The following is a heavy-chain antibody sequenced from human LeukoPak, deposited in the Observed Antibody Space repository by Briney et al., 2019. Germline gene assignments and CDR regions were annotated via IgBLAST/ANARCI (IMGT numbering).Heavy chain of an antibody. D-gene: IGHD3-10*01. CDR3: ARERIRGVISFDY. CDR2: INHSGST. V-gene: IGHV4-34*01. CDR1: GGSLSGYY. J-gene: IGHJ4*02. Sequence: PSETLSLTCVVYGGSLSGYYWSWIRQPPGKGLEWIGEINHSGSTNYNPSLKSRVTISVDTSKNQFSLKLSSVTAADTAVYYCARERIRGVISFDYWGQGTLVTVSS.